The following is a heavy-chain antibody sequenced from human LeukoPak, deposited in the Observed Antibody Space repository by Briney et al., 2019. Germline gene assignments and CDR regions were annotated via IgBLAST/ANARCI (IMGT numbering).Heavy chain of an antibody. Sequence: ASVKVSCKASGYTFTSYGISWVRQAPGQGLEWMGWISAYNGNTNYAQKLQGRVTMTRDMSTSTVYMELSSLRSEDTAVYYCARDSQSAYYYDSSGYLFDYWGQGTLVTVSS. CDR2: ISAYNGNT. CDR1: GYTFTSYG. CDR3: ARDSQSAYYYDSSGYLFDY. J-gene: IGHJ4*02. D-gene: IGHD3-22*01. V-gene: IGHV1-18*01.